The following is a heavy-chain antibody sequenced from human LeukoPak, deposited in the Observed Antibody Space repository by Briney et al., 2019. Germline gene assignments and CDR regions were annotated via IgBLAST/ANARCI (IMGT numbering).Heavy chain of an antibody. J-gene: IGHJ4*02. V-gene: IGHV3-30*03. CDR3: ARVPGYDSSGYFDY. Sequence: GGSLRLSCAASGFTFSSYGMHWVRQAPGKGLEWAAVISYDGSNKYYADSVKGRFTISRDNSKNTLYLQMNSLRTEDTAVYYCARVPGYDSSGYFDYWGQGTLVTVSS. D-gene: IGHD3-22*01. CDR2: ISYDGSNK. CDR1: GFTFSSYG.